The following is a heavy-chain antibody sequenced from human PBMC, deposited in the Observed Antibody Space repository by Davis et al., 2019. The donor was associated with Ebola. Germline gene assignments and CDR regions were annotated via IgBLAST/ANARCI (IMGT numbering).Heavy chain of an antibody. D-gene: IGHD2-21*02. Sequence: GESLKISCAASGFTFSSYWMHWVRQAPGKGLVWVSRINSDGSSTSYADSVKGRFTISRDNAKNTLYLQMNSLRAEDTAVYYCARGGGGDRLFDYWGQGTLVTVSS. V-gene: IGHV3-74*01. CDR3: ARGGGGDRLFDY. CDR2: INSDGSST. J-gene: IGHJ4*02. CDR1: GFTFSSYW.